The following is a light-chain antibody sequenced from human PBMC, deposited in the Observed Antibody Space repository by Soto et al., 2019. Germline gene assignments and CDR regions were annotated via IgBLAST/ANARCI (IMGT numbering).Light chain of an antibody. J-gene: IGLJ1*01. CDR3: SSYTSFKTYV. CDR2: DVS. Sequence: QSVLAQPASVSGSPGQSITISCTGTSSDVGGYDFVSWYQQHPGKAPKLMISDVSNRPSGGSNRFSGSKSGNTASLTISGLQADDEADYYCSSYTSFKTYVFVTGTKVTVL. CDR1: SSDVGGYDF. V-gene: IGLV2-14*01.